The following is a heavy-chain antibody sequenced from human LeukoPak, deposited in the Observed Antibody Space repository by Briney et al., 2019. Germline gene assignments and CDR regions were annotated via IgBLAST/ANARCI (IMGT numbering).Heavy chain of an antibody. D-gene: IGHD1/OR15-1a*01. CDR1: GGSISSYY. CDR2: IYYSGST. Sequence: SETLSLTCTVSGGSISSYYWSWLRQPPGKGLEWLGYIYYSGSTNYNPSLKSRVTISVDTSKNQFSLKLSSVTAADTAVYYCARVMTFSTNRYFQHWGQGTLVTVSS. J-gene: IGHJ1*01. CDR3: ARVMTFSTNRYFQH. V-gene: IGHV4-59*01.